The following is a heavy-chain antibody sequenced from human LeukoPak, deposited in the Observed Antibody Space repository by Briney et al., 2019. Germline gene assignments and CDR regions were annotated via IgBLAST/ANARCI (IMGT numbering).Heavy chain of an antibody. CDR1: GGSISSSNYY. CDR2: IYYSGGT. CDR3: ASLGYKDREFDY. V-gene: IGHV4-39*01. D-gene: IGHD5-24*01. J-gene: IGHJ4*02. Sequence: SETPSLTCTVSGGSISSSNYYWAWIRQPPGKGLEWIGMIYYSGGTYYNPSLKSRVTISTDTSKNQFSLKVNTVTAADTAVYYCASLGYKDREFDYWGQGTLVTVSS.